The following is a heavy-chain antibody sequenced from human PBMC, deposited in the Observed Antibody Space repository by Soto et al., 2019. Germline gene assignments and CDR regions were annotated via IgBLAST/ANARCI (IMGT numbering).Heavy chain of an antibody. CDR1: GGSISSYY. CDR3: ARGLKYFDY. CDR2: IYYSGST. V-gene: IGHV4-59*08. J-gene: IGHJ4*02. Sequence: SETLSLTCTVSGGSISSYYWSWIRQPPGKGLEWIGYIYYSGSTNYNPSLKSRVTISVDTSKNQFSLKLRSVTAADTAVYYCARGLKYFDYWGQGTLVTVSS.